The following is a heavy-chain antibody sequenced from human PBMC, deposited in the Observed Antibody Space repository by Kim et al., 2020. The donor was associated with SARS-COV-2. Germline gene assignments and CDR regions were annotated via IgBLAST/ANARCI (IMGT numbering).Heavy chain of an antibody. Sequence: GGSLRLSCAASGFTFSSYAMSWVRQAPGKGLEWVSAISGSGGSTYYADSVKGRFTISRDNSKNTLYLQMNSLRAEDTAVYYCAKCMARYSSSCALDYWGQGTLVTVSS. J-gene: IGHJ4*02. CDR3: AKCMARYSSSCALDY. V-gene: IGHV3-23*01. D-gene: IGHD6-13*01. CDR1: GFTFSSYA. CDR2: ISGSGGST.